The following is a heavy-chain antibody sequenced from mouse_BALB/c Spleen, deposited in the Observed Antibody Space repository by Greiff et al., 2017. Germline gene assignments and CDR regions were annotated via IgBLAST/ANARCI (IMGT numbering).Heavy chain of an antibody. Sequence: VQLQQSGAELVKPGASVKLSCTASGFNIKDTYMHWVKQRPEQGLEWIGRIDPANGNTKYDPKFQGKATITADTSSNTAYLQLSSLTSEDTAVYYCASLNYYGSRYYFDYWGQGTTLTVSS. CDR2: IDPANGNT. V-gene: IGHV14-3*02. CDR3: ASLNYYGSRYYFDY. D-gene: IGHD1-1*01. J-gene: IGHJ2*01. CDR1: GFNIKDTY.